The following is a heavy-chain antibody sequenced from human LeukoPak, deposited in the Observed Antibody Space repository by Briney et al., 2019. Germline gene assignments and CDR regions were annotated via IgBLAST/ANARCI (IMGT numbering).Heavy chain of an antibody. CDR2: ISWNSGSI. CDR1: GFTFDDYA. V-gene: IGHV3-9*01. Sequence: GGSLRLSCAASGFTFDDYAMHWVRQAPGKGLEWVSGISWNSGSIGYADSVKGRFTISRDNSKNTLYLQMNSLRAEDTAVYYCAKDGRGSGTMGDYWGQGTLVTVSS. J-gene: IGHJ4*02. CDR3: AKDGRGSGTMGDY. D-gene: IGHD3-10*01.